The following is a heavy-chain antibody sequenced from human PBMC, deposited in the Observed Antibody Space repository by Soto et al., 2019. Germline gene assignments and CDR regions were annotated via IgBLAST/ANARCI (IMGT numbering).Heavy chain of an antibody. CDR3: ARDGYCSGGSCYSVPVFDY. CDR2: ISYDGSNK. J-gene: IGHJ4*02. Sequence: GGSLRLSCAASGFTFSSYGMHWVRQAPGKGLEWVAVISYDGSNKYYADSVKGRFTTSRDNSKNTLYLQMNSLRAEDTAVYFCARDGYCSGGSCYSVPVFDYWGQGTLVTVSS. CDR1: GFTFSSYG. V-gene: IGHV3-30*03. D-gene: IGHD2-15*01.